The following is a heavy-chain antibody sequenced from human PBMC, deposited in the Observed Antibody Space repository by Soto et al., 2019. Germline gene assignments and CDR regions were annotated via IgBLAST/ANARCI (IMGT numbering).Heavy chain of an antibody. V-gene: IGHV3-23*01. CDR2: ISGSGGST. J-gene: IGHJ4*02. CDR3: ARRGSSSYFDY. D-gene: IGHD6-13*01. CDR1: GFTFSSYA. Sequence: VQLLESGGGLVQPGGSLRLSCAASGFTFSSYAMRWVRQAPGKGLEWVSAISGSGGSTYYAASVKGRFTISRDNSKNTLFLQMNSLRAEDTAVYYCARRGSSSYFDYWGQGTLVTVSS.